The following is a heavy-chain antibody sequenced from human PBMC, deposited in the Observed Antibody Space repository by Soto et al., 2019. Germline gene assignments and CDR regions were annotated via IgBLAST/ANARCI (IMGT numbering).Heavy chain of an antibody. V-gene: IGHV3-30*18. CDR3: AKDLRGGDSNLSRTLPGVLNYSSYYGMAA. J-gene: IGHJ6*02. CDR1: GFTFSSYG. CDR2: ISYDGSNK. Sequence: PGGSLRLSCAASGFTFSSYGMHWVRQAPGKGLEWVAVISYDGSNKYYADSVKGRFTISRDNSKNTLYLQMNSLRAEDTAVYYSAKDLRGGDSNLSRTLPGVLNYSSYYGMAACCQGATVTISS. D-gene: IGHD4-4*01.